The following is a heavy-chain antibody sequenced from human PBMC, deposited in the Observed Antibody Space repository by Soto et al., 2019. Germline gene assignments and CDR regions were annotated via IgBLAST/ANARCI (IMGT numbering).Heavy chain of an antibody. CDR1: GFTFSSYW. CDR2: IKQDGGEK. J-gene: IGHJ4*02. V-gene: IGHV3-7*05. CDR3: ARVEGGEEYSFDY. D-gene: IGHD3-16*01. Sequence: EVQLVESGGGLVQPGGSLRLSCAASGFTFSSYWMSWVRQAPGKGLEWVANIKQDGGEKYYVDSVKGRSTNSRDNAQNSLYLQMNSLRAEGTAVYYCARVEGGEEYSFDYWGQGTLVIVSS.